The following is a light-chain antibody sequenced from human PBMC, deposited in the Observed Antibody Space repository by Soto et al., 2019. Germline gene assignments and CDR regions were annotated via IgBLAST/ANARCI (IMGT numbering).Light chain of an antibody. CDR2: AAS. Sequence: EVVRTQSEANLSVSPGERATLYCMASQGLGTNLAWYQQKPGQAPRLLIYAASTRATGVPGRFSGSGSGTEFTLTISSLQSEDFAVYYCQQYNHWPLTFGGGTKVDI. CDR1: QGLGTN. V-gene: IGKV3-15*01. J-gene: IGKJ4*01. CDR3: QQYNHWPLT.